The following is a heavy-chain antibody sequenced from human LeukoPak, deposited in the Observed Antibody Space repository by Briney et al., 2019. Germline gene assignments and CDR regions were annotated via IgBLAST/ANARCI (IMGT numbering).Heavy chain of an antibody. J-gene: IGHJ6*02. D-gene: IGHD3-16*01. V-gene: IGHV1-46*01. Sequence: GASVKVSCKASGYTFTSYYMHWVRQAPGQGLEWMGIINPSGGSTGYAQKFQGRVTMTRDTSTSTVYMELSSLRSEDTAVYYCARDRVTFYRWTYYYYGMDVWGQGTTVTVSS. CDR1: GYTFTSYY. CDR3: ARDRVTFYRWTYYYYGMDV. CDR2: INPSGGST.